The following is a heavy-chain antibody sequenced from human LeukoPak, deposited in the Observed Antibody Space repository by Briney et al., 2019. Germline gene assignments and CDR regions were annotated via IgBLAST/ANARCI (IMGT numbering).Heavy chain of an antibody. Sequence: PSETLSLTCTVSGGSIGSSSYYWGWIRQPPGKGLEWMGSIYYSGSTYYNPSLKSRVTISVDTSKNQFSLKLSSVTAADTAVYYCARASIAARQADYFDYWGQGTLVTVSS. V-gene: IGHV4-39*07. CDR2: IYYSGST. D-gene: IGHD6-6*01. CDR1: GGSIGSSSYY. J-gene: IGHJ4*02. CDR3: ARASIAARQADYFDY.